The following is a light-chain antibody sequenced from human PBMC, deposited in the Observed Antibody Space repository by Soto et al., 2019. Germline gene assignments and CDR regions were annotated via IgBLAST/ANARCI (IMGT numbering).Light chain of an antibody. Sequence: EIVLTQSPATLSLSPGERATLSCRASQSVSNYIAWYQKKPGQAPRFLIYGASNRATGIPARFSGSGSGADFTLTISSLEPEDFAVYYCQQRSSWPITFGQGTRLDIK. CDR3: QQRSSWPIT. CDR1: QSVSNY. V-gene: IGKV3-11*01. CDR2: GAS. J-gene: IGKJ5*01.